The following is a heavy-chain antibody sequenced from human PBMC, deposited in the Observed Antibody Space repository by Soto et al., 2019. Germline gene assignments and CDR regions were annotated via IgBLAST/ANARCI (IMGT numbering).Heavy chain of an antibody. CDR2: INPNSGGT. CDR1: GYTFTGYY. J-gene: IGHJ6*02. V-gene: IGHV1-2*04. Sequence: ASVKVSCKASGYTFTGYYMHWLREAPGQGLEWMGWINPNSGGTNYAQKFQGWVTMTRDTSISTAYMELSRLRSDDTAVYYCARSRGNTIFGVVARGYYGMDVWGQGTTVTVSS. D-gene: IGHD3-3*01. CDR3: ARSRGNTIFGVVARGYYGMDV.